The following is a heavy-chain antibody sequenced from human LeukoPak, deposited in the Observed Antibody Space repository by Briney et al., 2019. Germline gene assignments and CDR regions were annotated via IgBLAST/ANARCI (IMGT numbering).Heavy chain of an antibody. Sequence: GGSLRLSCAASGFTFSSYSMNWVRQAPGKGLEWVSYISSSSSTIYYADSVTGRFTISRDNAKNSLYLQMKSLRAEDTAVYYCARGGVGYDYVWGSYRGAFDIWGQGTMVTVSS. CDR2: ISSSSSTI. CDR1: GFTFSSYS. J-gene: IGHJ3*02. CDR3: ARGGVGYDYVWGSYRGAFDI. V-gene: IGHV3-48*04. D-gene: IGHD3-16*02.